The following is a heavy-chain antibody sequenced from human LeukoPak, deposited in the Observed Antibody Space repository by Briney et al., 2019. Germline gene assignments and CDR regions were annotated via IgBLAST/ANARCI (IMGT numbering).Heavy chain of an antibody. D-gene: IGHD6-13*01. Sequence: ASVKVSCKASGYTYTTDGISWVRQAPGQGLEWMGWIDTYSGKTNYAQKFQGRVTMTSDTSTSTAYMELRSLRSDDTAVYYCARDRGIAEADSFDPWGQGTLVTVSS. V-gene: IGHV1-18*01. CDR2: IDTYSGKT. J-gene: IGHJ5*02. CDR3: ARDRGIAEADSFDP. CDR1: GYTYTTDG.